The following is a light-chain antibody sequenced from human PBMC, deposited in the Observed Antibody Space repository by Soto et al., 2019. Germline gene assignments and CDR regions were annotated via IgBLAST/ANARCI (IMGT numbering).Light chain of an antibody. Sequence: EIVVTQSPATLSVSPGERATLPCRASQSVSSNLAWYQQKPGQAPRLLIYGASTRATGIPARFSGSGSGTEFTLSISSLQSEDFAVYYCQQYNNWPPWTFGQRSKVDIK. V-gene: IGKV3-15*01. J-gene: IGKJ1*01. CDR1: QSVSSN. CDR2: GAS. CDR3: QQYNNWPPWT.